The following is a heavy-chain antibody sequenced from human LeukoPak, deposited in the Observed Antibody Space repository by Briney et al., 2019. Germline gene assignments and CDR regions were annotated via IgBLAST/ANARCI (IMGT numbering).Heavy chain of an antibody. V-gene: IGHV4-34*01. CDR1: GGSVSDYF. J-gene: IGHJ4*02. CDR2: INHIGST. CDR3: ARGPSSTVRGVARIFDY. Sequence: SETLSLTCAVYGGSVSDYFWSRIRQPPGKGLQWIAEINHIGSTNYNPSLKSRVIVSIDTSKNQFSLKLSSVTAADTGVYYCARGPSSTVRGVARIFDYWGQGTLVTVSS. D-gene: IGHD3-10*01.